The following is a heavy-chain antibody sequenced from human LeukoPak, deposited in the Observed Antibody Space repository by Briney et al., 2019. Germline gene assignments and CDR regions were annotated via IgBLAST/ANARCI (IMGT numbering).Heavy chain of an antibody. Sequence: TSETLSLTCTVSGGSISGYYWSWIRQPPGKGLEWIGYIYYGGSTNYNPSLKSRVTISVDTSKNQFSLKLSSVTAADTAVYYCARADSYGLYGMDVWGQGTTVTVSS. D-gene: IGHD5-18*01. V-gene: IGHV4-59*01. CDR1: GGSISGYY. J-gene: IGHJ6*02. CDR3: ARADSYGLYGMDV. CDR2: IYYGGST.